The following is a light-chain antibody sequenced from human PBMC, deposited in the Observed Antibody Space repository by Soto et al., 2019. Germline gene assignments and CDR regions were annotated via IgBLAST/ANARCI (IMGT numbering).Light chain of an antibody. J-gene: IGKJ4*02. CDR3: QQRFSWPLT. CDR1: QSLTTY. CDR2: NAS. Sequence: EIVLTQSPATLSLSPGERATLSCRASQSLTTYLAWYQQRPGQAPRLLIYNASNRATGIPARFSGSGSGTDFTLTISSLEPEDFAVYYCQQRFSWPLTFGGGTKVEIK. V-gene: IGKV3-11*01.